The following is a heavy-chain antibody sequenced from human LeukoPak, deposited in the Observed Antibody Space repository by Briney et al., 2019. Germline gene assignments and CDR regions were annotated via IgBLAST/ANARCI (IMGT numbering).Heavy chain of an antibody. CDR2: IRYDESKE. J-gene: IGHJ4*02. V-gene: IGHV3-30*02. Sequence: PGGSLRLSCAASGFTFSTYGMHWVRQSPGKGLEGVAFIRYDESKEFYADSLKGRFTVSRDNSQNTLFLQINSLRTEDTAVCYCAKALVTTLINTYQIDFWGQGTLVTVSS. CDR3: AKALVTTLINTYQIDF. D-gene: IGHD4-23*01. CDR1: GFTFSTYG.